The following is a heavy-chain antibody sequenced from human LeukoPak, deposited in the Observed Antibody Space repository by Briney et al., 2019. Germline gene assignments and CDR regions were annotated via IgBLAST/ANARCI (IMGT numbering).Heavy chain of an antibody. Sequence: SETLSLTCTVSGGSISSYYWSWIRQPAGKGLEWIGRIYTSGSTNYNPSLKSRVTMSVDTSKNQFSLKLSSVTAADTAVYYCARAIAVAGLGWFDPWGQGTLVTVSS. CDR2: IYTSGST. J-gene: IGHJ5*02. D-gene: IGHD6-19*01. CDR1: GGSISSYY. V-gene: IGHV4-4*07. CDR3: ARAIAVAGLGWFDP.